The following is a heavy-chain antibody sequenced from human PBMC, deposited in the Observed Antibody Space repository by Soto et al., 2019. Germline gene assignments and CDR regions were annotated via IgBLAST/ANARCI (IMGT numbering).Heavy chain of an antibody. D-gene: IGHD2-21*02. J-gene: IGHJ1*01. CDR2: ISYDGSNK. V-gene: IGHV3-30*18. CDR1: GFTFSSYG. Sequence: ESGGGVVPPGRALRLSCAASGFTFSSYGMHWVRQAPGKGLEWVAIISYDGSNKYYADSVKGRFTISRDNSKNTLYLQMNSLRAEDTAVYYCAKGQVTVVTPGYFPHWGQGTPVTVSS. CDR3: AKGQVTVVTPGYFPH.